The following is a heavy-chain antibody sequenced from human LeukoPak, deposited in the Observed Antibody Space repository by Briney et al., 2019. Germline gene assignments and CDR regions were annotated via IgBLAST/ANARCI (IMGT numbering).Heavy chain of an antibody. J-gene: IGHJ4*02. CDR3: ASGTNRWPDY. D-gene: IGHD4-23*01. V-gene: IGHV3-23*01. Sequence: PGGSLRLSCAASGFTFSSYAMSWVRQAPGKGLEWVSAISGSGGSTYYADSVKGRFTISRDNAKNSMYLQMNSLRVEDTAVYYCASGTNRWPDYWGQGTLVTVSS. CDR2: ISGSGGST. CDR1: GFTFSSYA.